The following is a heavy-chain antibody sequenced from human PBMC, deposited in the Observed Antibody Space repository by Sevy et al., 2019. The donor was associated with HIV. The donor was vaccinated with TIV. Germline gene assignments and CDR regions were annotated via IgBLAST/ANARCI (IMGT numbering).Heavy chain of an antibody. CDR3: AKRRVQSGLSGGGANYGMDV. J-gene: IGHJ6*02. CDR2: LIGGGSRT. Sequence: GGSLRLSCAASGFPFSNFAMSWVRQAPGKGLEWVSTLIGGGSRTYYADSVTGRFIISRDNSRNTLYLHMNSLRAEDTAIYYRAKRRVQSGLSGGGANYGMDVCGRGTTVTVSS. V-gene: IGHV3-23*01. D-gene: IGHD2-8*02. CDR1: GFPFSNFA.